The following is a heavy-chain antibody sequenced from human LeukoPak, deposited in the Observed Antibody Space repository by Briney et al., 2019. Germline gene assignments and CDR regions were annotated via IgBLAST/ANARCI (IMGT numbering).Heavy chain of an antibody. CDR2: LYGGGDVT. Sequence: GGSLRLSCAASGFTFSNFAMTWVRQAPGKGLEWVSGLYGGGDVTYYADSVKGRFTISRDDAKNTLYLQMNSLRAQDTAVYYCAKARGPAATHPEYWGQGTLVTVSS. D-gene: IGHD6-25*01. J-gene: IGHJ4*02. V-gene: IGHV3-23*01. CDR3: AKARGPAATHPEY. CDR1: GFTFSNFA.